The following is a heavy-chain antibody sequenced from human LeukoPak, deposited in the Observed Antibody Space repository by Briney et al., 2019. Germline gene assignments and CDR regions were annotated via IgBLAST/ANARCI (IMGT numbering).Heavy chain of an antibody. CDR2: IIPIFGTA. V-gene: IGHV1-69*06. J-gene: IGHJ5*02. D-gene: IGHD2-21*02. Sequence: SVKVSCKASGGTFSSYAISWVRQAPGQGLEWMGGIIPIFGTANYAQKFQGRVTITADKSTSTAYMELSSLRSEDTAVYYCARENCGGDCYSFLFWFDPWGQGTLVTVSS. CDR3: ARENCGGDCYSFLFWFDP. CDR1: GGTFSSYA.